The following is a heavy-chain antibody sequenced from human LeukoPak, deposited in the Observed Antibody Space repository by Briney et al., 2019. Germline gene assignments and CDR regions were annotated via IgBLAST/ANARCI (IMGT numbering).Heavy chain of an antibody. J-gene: IGHJ3*02. CDR3: ARHMPFYSSSWYVGSYDAFDI. D-gene: IGHD6-13*01. CDR2: ISYDGSNK. Sequence: GGSLRLSCAASGFTFSSYAMHWVRQAPGKGLEWVAVISYDGSNKYYADSVKGRFTISRDNSKNTLYLQMNSLRAEDTAVYYCARHMPFYSSSWYVGSYDAFDIWGQGTMVTVSS. V-gene: IGHV3-30-3*01. CDR1: GFTFSSYA.